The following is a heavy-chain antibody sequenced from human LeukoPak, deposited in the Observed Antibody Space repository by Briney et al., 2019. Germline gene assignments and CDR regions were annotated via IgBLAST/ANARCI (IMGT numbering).Heavy chain of an antibody. CDR1: GFTVSSNS. V-gene: IGHV3-53*01. J-gene: IGHJ4*02. CDR3: ARRAGEYSHPYDY. CDR2: IYSGGKT. Sequence: GFLRLSCTVSGFTVSSNSWSWVRQAPGKGLEWVSFIYSGGKTHSSDSVKGRFTISRDNSKNTLYLQMSSLRAEDTAIYYCARRAGEYSHPYDYWGQGTLVTVSS. D-gene: IGHD2-15*01.